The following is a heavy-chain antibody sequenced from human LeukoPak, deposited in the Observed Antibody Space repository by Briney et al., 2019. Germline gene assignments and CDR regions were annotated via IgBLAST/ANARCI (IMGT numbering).Heavy chain of an antibody. J-gene: IGHJ4*02. D-gene: IGHD1/OR15-1a*01. CDR3: AKGQYASGWNSGNY. CDR1: GFTFSSYA. CDR2: ISGGHGGT. Sequence: GGSLRLSCAAAGFTFSSYAMSWVRQAPGKGREGVSSISGGHGGTYYADSVKGRFTISRDDAKNTLYLQVNSLRAEDTAVYSCAKGQYASGWNSGNYWGQGTLVTVSS. V-gene: IGHV3-23*01.